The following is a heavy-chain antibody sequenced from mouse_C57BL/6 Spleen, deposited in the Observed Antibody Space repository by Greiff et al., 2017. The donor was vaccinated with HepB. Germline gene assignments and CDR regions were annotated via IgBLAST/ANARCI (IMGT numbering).Heavy chain of an antibody. CDR1: GYTFTSYW. CDR2: IHPNSGST. V-gene: IGHV1-64*01. J-gene: IGHJ2*01. CDR3: AREDYGSSYYFDY. Sequence: VQGVESGPELVKPGASVKLYCKASGYTFTSYWMHWVKQRPGQGLEWIGMIHPNSGSTNYNEKFKSKATLTVDKSSSTAYMQLSSLTSEDSAVYYCAREDYGSSYYFDYWGQGTTLTVSS. D-gene: IGHD1-1*01.